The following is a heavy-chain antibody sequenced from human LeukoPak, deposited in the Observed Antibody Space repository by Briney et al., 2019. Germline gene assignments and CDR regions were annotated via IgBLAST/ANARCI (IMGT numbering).Heavy chain of an antibody. J-gene: IGHJ4*02. CDR1: GYTFTSYA. D-gene: IGHD3-10*01. Sequence: ASVKVSCKASGYTFTSYAMHWVRQAPGQGLEWMGWISAYHGNTNYAQKLQGRVTMTTDTSTSTAYMELRSLRSDDTAVYYCARDGSGTWNDYWGQGTLVTVSS. CDR2: ISAYHGNT. CDR3: ARDGSGTWNDY. V-gene: IGHV1-18*01.